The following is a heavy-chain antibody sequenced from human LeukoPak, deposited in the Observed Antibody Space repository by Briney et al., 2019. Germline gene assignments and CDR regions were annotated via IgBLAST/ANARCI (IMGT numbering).Heavy chain of an antibody. CDR3: ARVGYGSGSYLAVY. J-gene: IGHJ4*02. CDR1: GYTFTGYY. CDR2: INPNSGGT. V-gene: IGHV1-2*02. Sequence: ASVKVSCKASGYTFTGYYMHWVRQAPGQGLEWMVWINPNSGGTNYAQKFQGRVTMTRDTSISTAYMELSRLRSDDTAAYYCARVGYGSGSYLAVYWGQGTLVTVSS. D-gene: IGHD3-10*01.